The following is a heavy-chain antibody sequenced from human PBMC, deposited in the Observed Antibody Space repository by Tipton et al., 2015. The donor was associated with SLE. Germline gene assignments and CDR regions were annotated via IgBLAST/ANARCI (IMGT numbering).Heavy chain of an antibody. CDR1: GGSIGSSSYY. Sequence: LRLSCTVSGGSIGSSSYYWGWIRQPPGKGLEWIGTTHYSGSTFYNPSLKSRVAISADTSNNQFSLELRSVTAADTAVYYCARHLGVIVAFEVWGQGTVLTVSS. D-gene: IGHD3-10*01. CDR2: THYSGST. V-gene: IGHV4-39*07. CDR3: ARHLGVIVAFEV. J-gene: IGHJ3*01.